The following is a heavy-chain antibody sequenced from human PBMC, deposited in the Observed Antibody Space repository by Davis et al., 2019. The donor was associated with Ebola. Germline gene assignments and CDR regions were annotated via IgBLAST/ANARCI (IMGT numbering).Heavy chain of an antibody. V-gene: IGHV3-21*01. CDR3: ARDRRWGNCSGGSCYSFVWGFDA. CDR2: ISSSSSYI. Sequence: GESLKISCAASGFTFSSYSMNWVRQAPGKGLEWVSSISSSSSYIYYADSVKGRFTISRDNAKNSLYLQMNSLRDEDTAVYYCARDRRWGNCSGGSCYSFVWGFDAWGQGTLVTVSS. CDR1: GFTFSSYS. J-gene: IGHJ5*02. D-gene: IGHD2-15*01.